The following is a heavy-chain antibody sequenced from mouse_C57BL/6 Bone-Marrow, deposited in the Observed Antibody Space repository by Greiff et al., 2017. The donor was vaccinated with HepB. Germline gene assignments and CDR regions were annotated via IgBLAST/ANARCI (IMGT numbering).Heavy chain of an antibody. CDR2: IYPGSGST. D-gene: IGHD1-1*01. CDR1: GYTFTSYW. Sequence: VQLQQSGAELVKPGASVKMSCKASGYTFTSYWITWVKQRPGQGLEWIGDIYPGSGSTNYNEKFKSKATLTVDTSSSTAYMQLSSLTSEDSAVYYCARGLDYYGSSYYFDYWGQGTTLTVSS. CDR3: ARGLDYYGSSYYFDY. J-gene: IGHJ2*01. V-gene: IGHV1-55*01.